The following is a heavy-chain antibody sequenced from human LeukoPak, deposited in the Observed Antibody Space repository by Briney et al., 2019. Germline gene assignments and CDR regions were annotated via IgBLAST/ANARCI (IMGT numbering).Heavy chain of an antibody. CDR3: ARAAPNYYDSSGSLRNPYFDY. J-gene: IGHJ4*02. CDR1: GGSISTGGYY. D-gene: IGHD3-22*01. Sequence: SQTPSLTCTVSGGSISTGGYYWSWIRQHPGKGLEWIGNIYYSGSTYYSPSLKSRVTMSVDTSKNQFSLTLISVTAADTAVYFCARAAPNYYDSSGSLRNPYFDYWGQGTLVTVSS. V-gene: IGHV4-31*03. CDR2: IYYSGST.